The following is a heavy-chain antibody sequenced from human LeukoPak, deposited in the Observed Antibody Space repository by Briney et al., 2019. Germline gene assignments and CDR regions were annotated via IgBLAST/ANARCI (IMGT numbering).Heavy chain of an antibody. Sequence: PGGSLRLSCVASRFTFSNYWMLWVHQAPGKGLMWVSLISTDGKSTRYAESVKGRFTISRDNAKNALYLQMDILRVEDTALYFCVRDYQFIQEVWGQGTTVTVSS. CDR2: ISTDGKST. V-gene: IGHV3-74*01. J-gene: IGHJ6*02. D-gene: IGHD2-2*01. CDR3: VRDYQFIQEV. CDR1: RFTFSNYW.